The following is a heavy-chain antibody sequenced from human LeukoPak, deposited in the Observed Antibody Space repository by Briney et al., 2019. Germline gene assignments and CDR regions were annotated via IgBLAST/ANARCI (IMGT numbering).Heavy chain of an antibody. CDR1: GGSFSGYY. CDR3: ARVIGTTYYYGSGSLDP. V-gene: IGHV4-34*01. J-gene: IGHJ5*02. Sequence: MASETLSLTCAVYGGSFSGYYWSWIRQPPGKGPEWIGEINHSGSTNYNPSPKSRVTISVDTSKNQFSLKLSSVTAADTAVYYCARVIGTTYYYGSGSLDPWGQGTLVTVSS. D-gene: IGHD3-10*01. CDR2: INHSGST.